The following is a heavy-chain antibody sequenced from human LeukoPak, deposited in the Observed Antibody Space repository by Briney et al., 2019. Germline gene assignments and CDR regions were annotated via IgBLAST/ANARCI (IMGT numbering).Heavy chain of an antibody. Sequence: GASVKVSCKASGYTFTSYYIHWVRQAPGQGLEWMGIINPSGGITSYAQKFQGRVTKTRDMSTSIVYMELSSLRSEDTAMYYCAESIAVAGIFDYWGQGTLVTVSS. D-gene: IGHD6-19*01. V-gene: IGHV1-46*01. J-gene: IGHJ4*02. CDR1: GYTFTSYY. CDR3: AESIAVAGIFDY. CDR2: INPSGGIT.